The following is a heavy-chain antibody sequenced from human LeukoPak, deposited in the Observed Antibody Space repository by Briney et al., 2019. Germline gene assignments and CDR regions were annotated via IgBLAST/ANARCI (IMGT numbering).Heavy chain of an antibody. CDR3: AGGGSDSGRYWVY. D-gene: IGHD6-25*01. CDR1: GFTFSDVW. CDR2: VRDDGREK. J-gene: IGHJ4*02. V-gene: IGHV3-7*01. Sequence: GGSLTLSCAASGFTFSDVWMTWVRQTPGRGLEWVASVRDDGREKSYVESVRGRFTISRDNAENSLFLQMTSLRVEDTAVYYCAGGGSDSGRYWVYWGQGTLVTVSS.